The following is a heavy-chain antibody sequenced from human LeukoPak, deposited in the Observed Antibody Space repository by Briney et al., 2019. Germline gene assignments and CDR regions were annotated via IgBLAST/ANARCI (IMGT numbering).Heavy chain of an antibody. V-gene: IGHV3-23*01. J-gene: IGHJ6*02. CDR1: GFTSSSYA. CDR3: TKDRELMVPQGPERAPYSMDV. D-gene: IGHD1-26*01. Sequence: QPGGSLRLACAGSGFTSSSYAMSWIRQAPGKGLEWVSGISGSGSSPYYADSVKGRFTTSRDNSRNTVYMEMNSLRADDTAVYYCTKDRELMVPQGPERAPYSMDVWGQGTTVTVSS. CDR2: ISGSGSSP.